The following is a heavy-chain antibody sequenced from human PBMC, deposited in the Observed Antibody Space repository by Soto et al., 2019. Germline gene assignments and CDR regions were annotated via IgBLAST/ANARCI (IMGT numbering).Heavy chain of an antibody. CDR1: GFTFSSNG. CDR3: AKDRRTTVTPYFDY. V-gene: IGHV3-23*01. CDR2: ISGNSDTT. Sequence: EVQLLESGGGLVQPGGSLRLSCAASGFTFSSNGMTWVRQAPGKGLEWVSIISGNSDTTYYADSVKGRFTVSRDNSKSTLYLQMNSLRAEDTAIYYCAKDRRTTVTPYFDYWGQGTLVTVSS. D-gene: IGHD4-17*01. J-gene: IGHJ4*02.